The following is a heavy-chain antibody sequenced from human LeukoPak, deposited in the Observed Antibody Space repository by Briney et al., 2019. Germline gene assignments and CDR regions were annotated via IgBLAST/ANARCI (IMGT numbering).Heavy chain of an antibody. CDR1: GYSFTSHW. CDR3: TRHIAAAGPDY. D-gene: IGHD6-13*01. J-gene: IGHJ4*02. Sequence: GESLKISCRGSGYSFTSHWIGWVRQMPGKGLEWMAIIYAGDSGTRISPSFQGQVTISADKSISAAYLQWSSLKASDTAIYYCTRHIAAAGPDYWGQGTLVTVSS. V-gene: IGHV5-51*01. CDR2: IYAGDSGT.